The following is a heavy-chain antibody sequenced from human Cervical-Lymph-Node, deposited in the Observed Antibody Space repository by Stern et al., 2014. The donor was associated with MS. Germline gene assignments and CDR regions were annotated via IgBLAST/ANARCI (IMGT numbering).Heavy chain of an antibody. D-gene: IGHD1-7*01. V-gene: IGHV3-33*01. CDR2: IWYDGNKK. CDR1: GFTLSNYG. Sequence: VQLVESGGGVVQPGRSLRLSCAASGFTLSNYGMHWVRQAPAKGLEWLAVIWYDGNKKYYADSVKGRFTISRDNSKNTLFLQMSSLTAEDTALYYCARGNWNYEGMGYWGQGTLVTVSS. J-gene: IGHJ4*02. CDR3: ARGNWNYEGMGY.